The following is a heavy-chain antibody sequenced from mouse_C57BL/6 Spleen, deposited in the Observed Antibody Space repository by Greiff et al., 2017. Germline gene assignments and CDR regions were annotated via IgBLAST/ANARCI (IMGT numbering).Heavy chain of an antibody. CDR3: ASGDDPYAMDY. CDR1: GYAISSSW. CDR2: IYPGDGDT. J-gene: IGHJ4*01. V-gene: IGHV1-82*01. Sequence: QVQLQQSGPELVKPGASVKISCKASGYAISSSWMNWVKQRPGKGLEWIGRIYPGDGDTNYTGKFKGKATLTADKSSSTAYMQLSSLTSEDSAVYFCASGDDPYAMDYWGQGTSVTVSS.